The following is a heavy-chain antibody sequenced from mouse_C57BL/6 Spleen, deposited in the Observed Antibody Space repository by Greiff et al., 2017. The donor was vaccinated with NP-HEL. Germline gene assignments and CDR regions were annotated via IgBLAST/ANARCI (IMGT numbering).Heavy chain of an antibody. CDR3: ARGIYYDYVFAY. CDR2: IDPANGNT. CDR1: GFNIKTTS. V-gene: IGHV14-3*01. J-gene: IGHJ3*01. D-gene: IGHD2-4*01. Sequence: VQLKESVAELVRPGASVTLSCTASGFNIKTTSMHWVKQRPEQGLEWIGRIDPANGNTTYAPKYQGKATITADTSSNTAYLQLSILTSEDTAIYYCARGIYYDYVFAYWGQGTLVTVSA.